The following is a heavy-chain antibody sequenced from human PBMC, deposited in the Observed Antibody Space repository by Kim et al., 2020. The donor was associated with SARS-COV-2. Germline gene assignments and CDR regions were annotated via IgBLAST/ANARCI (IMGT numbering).Heavy chain of an antibody. V-gene: IGHV3-48*04. CDR1: GFTFSSYS. CDR3: ARSPEVRY. J-gene: IGHJ4*02. Sequence: GGSLRLSCAASGFTFSSYSMNWVRQAPGKGLEWVSYISSSSTIYYADSVKGRFTISRDNAKNSLYLQMNSLRAEDTAVYYCARSPEVRYWGQGTLVTVSS. CDR2: ISSSSTI.